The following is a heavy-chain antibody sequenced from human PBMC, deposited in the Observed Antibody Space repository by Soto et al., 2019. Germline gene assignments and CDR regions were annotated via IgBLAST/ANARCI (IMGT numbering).Heavy chain of an antibody. J-gene: IGHJ6*02. V-gene: IGHV6-1*01. D-gene: IGHD3-9*01. CDR2: TYYRSKWYN. Sequence: PSQTLSLTCAISGDSVSSNSAAWNWIRQSPSRGLEWLGRTYYRSKWYNDYAVSVKSRITINPDTSKNQFSLQLNSVTPEDTAVYYCARDSQYDILTGPGSVYYYYGMDVWGQGTTVTVSS. CDR1: GDSVSSNSAA. CDR3: ARDSQYDILTGPGSVYYYYGMDV.